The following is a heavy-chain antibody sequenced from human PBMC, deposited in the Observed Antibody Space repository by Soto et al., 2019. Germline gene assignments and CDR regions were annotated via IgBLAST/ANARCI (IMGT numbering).Heavy chain of an antibody. J-gene: IGHJ4*02. D-gene: IGHD4-4*01. V-gene: IGHV1-3*01. CDR2: INAGNGNT. CDR3: ARELQGLYYFDY. CDR1: EYTFTSYA. Sequence: QVQVVQSGPEVKKPGASVKVSCKASEYTFTSYAMHWVRQAPGQSLEWMGWINAGNGNTKYSQKFQGRVTITRDTSASTAYMELSSLRSEDTAVYYCARELQGLYYFDYWGLGTLVTVSS.